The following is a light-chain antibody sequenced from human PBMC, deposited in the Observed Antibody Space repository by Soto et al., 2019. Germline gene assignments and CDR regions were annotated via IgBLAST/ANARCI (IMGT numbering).Light chain of an antibody. Sequence: QSVLTQPASVSGSPRQSITISCTGTISDVGGYIYVSWYQQHPGKAPKLMIYEVSNRPSGVSNRFSGSKSGNTASLTISGLQAEDEADYYCSSYSRSSFYVFGTGTKVT. CDR1: ISDVGGYIY. J-gene: IGLJ1*01. CDR3: SSYSRSSFYV. V-gene: IGLV2-14*01. CDR2: EVS.